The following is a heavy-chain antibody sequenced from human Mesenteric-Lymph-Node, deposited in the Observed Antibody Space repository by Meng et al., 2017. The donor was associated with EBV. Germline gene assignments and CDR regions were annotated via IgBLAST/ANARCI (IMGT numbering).Heavy chain of an antibody. CDR1: GGSISSGGYY. V-gene: IGHV4-30-4*01. D-gene: IGHD3-10*01. CDR2: MYSSGST. Sequence: QVWLKESGPGLVKPSQPLSLICAVSGGSISSGGYYWTWIRQPPGKGLEWIGYMYSSGSTYYNPSLESRFAMSLDTYKNQFSLRLTSVTAADTALYYCARGAYEGSGSKFADWGQGTLVTVSS. J-gene: IGHJ4*02. CDR3: ARGAYEGSGSKFAD.